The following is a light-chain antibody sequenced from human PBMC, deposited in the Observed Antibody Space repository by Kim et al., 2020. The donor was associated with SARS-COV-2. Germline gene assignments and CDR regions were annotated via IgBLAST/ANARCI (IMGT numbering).Light chain of an antibody. J-gene: IGLJ3*02. CDR2: YDD. V-gene: IGLV3-21*01. CDR1: NIGSKS. CDR3: QVWDSNSDQWV. Sequence: SYELTQPPSVSVAPGETARITCGGKNIGSKSVHWYQQKPGQAPLLVIFYDDDRPSGIPERLSGSNTGKSATLAISRVEAGDEADYYRQVWDSNSDQWVFGGGTQLTVL.